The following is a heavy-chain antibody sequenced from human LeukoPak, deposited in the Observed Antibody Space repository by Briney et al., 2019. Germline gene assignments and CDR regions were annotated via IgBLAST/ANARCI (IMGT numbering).Heavy chain of an antibody. CDR2: IYSGGST. CDR3: ATQDRYYYDSSGRSFDY. D-gene: IGHD3-22*01. Sequence: PGGSLRLSCAASGFTFNTYAMIWVRQAPGKGLEWVSVIYSGGSTYYADSVKGRFTISRDNSKNTLYLQMNSLRAEDTAVYYCATQDRYYYDSSGRSFDYWGQGTLVTVSS. CDR1: GFTFNTYA. V-gene: IGHV3-53*01. J-gene: IGHJ4*02.